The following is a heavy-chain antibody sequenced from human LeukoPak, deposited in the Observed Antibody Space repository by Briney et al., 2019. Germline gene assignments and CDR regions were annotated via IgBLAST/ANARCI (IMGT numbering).Heavy chain of an antibody. J-gene: IGHJ3*02. CDR3: AREGPGYGDYARAFDI. CDR2: ISPNSGGT. Sequence: ASVKVSCKASGYTFTGYYMHWVRQAPGQGLEWMGWISPNSGGTNYAQKFQGRVTMTRDTSISTAYMELSRLRSDDTAVYYCAREGPGYGDYARAFDIWGQGTMVTVSS. V-gene: IGHV1-2*02. D-gene: IGHD4-17*01. CDR1: GYTFTGYY.